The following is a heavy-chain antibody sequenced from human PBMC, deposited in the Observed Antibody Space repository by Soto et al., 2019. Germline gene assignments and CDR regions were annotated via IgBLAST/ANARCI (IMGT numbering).Heavy chain of an antibody. Sequence: GGSLRLSCAASGFTFSSYAMSWVRRAPGRGLEWVSAISGSGVSTYYADSVKGRFTISRDNSKNTLYLQMNSLRAEDTAVYYCAKGLYGSGKFDYWGQGTLVTVSS. J-gene: IGHJ4*02. D-gene: IGHD3-10*01. CDR2: ISGSGVST. V-gene: IGHV3-23*01. CDR3: AKGLYGSGKFDY. CDR1: GFTFSSYA.